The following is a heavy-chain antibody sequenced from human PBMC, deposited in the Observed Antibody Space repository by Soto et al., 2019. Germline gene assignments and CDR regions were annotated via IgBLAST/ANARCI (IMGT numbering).Heavy chain of an antibody. D-gene: IGHD6-6*01. J-gene: IGHJ4*02. CDR3: ARSGGSSLEFIDY. Sequence: PGGSLRLSCAASGFTFSSYGMHWVRQAPGKGLEWVAVIWYDGSNKYYADSVKGRFTISRDNSKNTLYLQMNSLRAEDTAVYYCARSGGSSLEFIDYWGQGTLVTVSS. CDR1: GFTFSSYG. CDR2: IWYDGSNK. V-gene: IGHV3-33*01.